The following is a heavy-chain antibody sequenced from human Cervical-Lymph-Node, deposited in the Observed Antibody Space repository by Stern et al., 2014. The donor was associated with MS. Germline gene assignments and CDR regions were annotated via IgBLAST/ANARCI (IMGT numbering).Heavy chain of an antibody. CDR2: ISWNSGSV. Sequence: QLVESGGDLVQPGRSLRLSCAASGFTFDDYAMHWVRQAPGKGLEWVSGISWNSGSVGYADSVKGRFTISRDNSKNTLYLQMNSLRAEDTAVYYCAKELDYWGQGTLVTVSS. CDR3: AKELDY. CDR1: GFTFDDYA. V-gene: IGHV3-9*01. J-gene: IGHJ4*02.